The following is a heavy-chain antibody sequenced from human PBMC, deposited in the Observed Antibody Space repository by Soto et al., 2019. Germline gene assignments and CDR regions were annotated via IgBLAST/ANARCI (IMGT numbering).Heavy chain of an antibody. V-gene: IGHV3-30-3*01. CDR3: ASLTKSSSSWDYYYYYGMDV. CDR2: ISYVGSNK. CDR1: GFTFSSYA. Sequence: GGSLSLSCAASGFTFSSYAMHWVRQAPGKGLEWVAVISYVGSNKYYADSVKGRFTISRDNSKNTLYLQMNSLRAEDTAVYYCASLTKSSSSWDYYYYYGMDVWGQGTTVTVSS. D-gene: IGHD6-13*01. J-gene: IGHJ6*02.